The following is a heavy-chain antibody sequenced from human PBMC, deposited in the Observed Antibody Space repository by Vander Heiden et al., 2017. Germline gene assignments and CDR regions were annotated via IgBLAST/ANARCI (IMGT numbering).Heavy chain of an antibody. Sequence: QVQLQQWGAGLLKPSETLSLTCAVYGGSFSGYYWSWLRQPPGKGLEWIGEINHSGSTNYNPSLKSRVTISVDTSKNQFSLKLSSVTAADTAVYYCARGTRIAVAGPKPIYWYFDLWGRGTLVTVSS. J-gene: IGHJ2*01. V-gene: IGHV4-34*01. CDR1: GGSFSGYY. D-gene: IGHD6-19*01. CDR3: ARGTRIAVAGPKPIYWYFDL. CDR2: INHSGST.